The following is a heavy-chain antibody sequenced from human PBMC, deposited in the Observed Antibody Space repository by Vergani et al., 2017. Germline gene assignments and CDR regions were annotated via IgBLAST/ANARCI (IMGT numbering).Heavy chain of an antibody. J-gene: IGHJ4*02. CDR1: GDSISTSSYA. D-gene: IGHD2-21*01. CDR3: ARHISVVRPSSMTAFDY. V-gene: IGHV4-39*01. Sequence: QMQLQESGPGLVKPSETLSLSCTVSGDSISTSSYAWGWIRQPPGKTLEWIGTVFYGGRTSYNPSLKSRVTLSLDTSKKQISLHLTSVTAADTAVYYCARHISVVRPSSMTAFDYWGQGRLVTVSS. CDR2: VFYGGRT.